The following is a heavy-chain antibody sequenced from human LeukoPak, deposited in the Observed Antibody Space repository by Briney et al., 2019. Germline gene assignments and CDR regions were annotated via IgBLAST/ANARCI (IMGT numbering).Heavy chain of an antibody. Sequence: GGSLRLSCAASGFTVSSNYMSWVRQAPGKGLEWVSVIYSGGSTYYADSVKGRFTISRDNSKNTLYLQMNSLRAEDTAVYYCAQGRYFDWLSKDYFDYWGQGTLVTVSS. CDR2: IYSGGST. CDR1: GFTVSSNY. D-gene: IGHD3-9*01. V-gene: IGHV3-66*01. J-gene: IGHJ4*02. CDR3: AQGRYFDWLSKDYFDY.